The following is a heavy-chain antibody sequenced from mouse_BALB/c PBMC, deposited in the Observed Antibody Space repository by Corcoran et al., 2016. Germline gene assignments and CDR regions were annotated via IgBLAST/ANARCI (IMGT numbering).Heavy chain of an antibody. J-gene: IGHJ4*01. V-gene: IGHV1S34*01. CDR3: ARVGDYDVYCAMDS. Sequence: LVKTGASVKISCKASGYSFTAYYIHWVKQSHGKSLEWIGFISCYNGAITYNQKFKGKATFTVDTSSSTAYMQFNSLTSEDSAVYYCARVGDYDVYCAMDSWGQGTSVTVSS. CDR2: ISCYNGAI. D-gene: IGHD2-4*01. CDR1: GYSFTAYY.